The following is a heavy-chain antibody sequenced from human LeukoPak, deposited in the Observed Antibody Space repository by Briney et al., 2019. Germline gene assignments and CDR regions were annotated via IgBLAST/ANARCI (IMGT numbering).Heavy chain of an antibody. D-gene: IGHD3-10*01. J-gene: IGHJ6*04. CDR3: ARLACVSLMRGVTGYHSLDV. CDR1: GVSINSFY. Sequence: SETLSLTCTVSGVSINSFYWSWVRQPPGGGLEYIGYIYYSGSTNYNPSLKSRLTISVDTSKNQFSLKLSSVSAADTAVYYCARLACVSLMRGVTGYHSLDVWGKGAKVTVSS. CDR2: IYYSGST. V-gene: IGHV4-59*01.